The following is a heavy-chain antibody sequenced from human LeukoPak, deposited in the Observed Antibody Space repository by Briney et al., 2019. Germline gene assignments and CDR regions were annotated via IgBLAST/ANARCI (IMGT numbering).Heavy chain of an antibody. CDR2: ISGSGSTI. J-gene: IGHJ6*02. Sequence: PGGSLRLSCAASGFPFSGYEMNWVRQAPGKGLEWVSYISGSGSTIYYADSVKGRFTISRDNAKNTLYLQMSSLRVEDTAVYYCARDRYYGMDVWGQGTTVTVSS. CDR3: ARDRYYGMDV. V-gene: IGHV3-48*03. CDR1: GFPFSGYE.